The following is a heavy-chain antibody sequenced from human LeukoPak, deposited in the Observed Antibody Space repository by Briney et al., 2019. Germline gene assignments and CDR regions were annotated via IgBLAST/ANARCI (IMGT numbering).Heavy chain of an antibody. D-gene: IGHD1-14*01. Sequence: PGGSLRLSCAASGFTFSSYSMNWVRQAPGKGLEWVSSISSSSSYIYYADSVKGRFTISRDNAKNSLYLQMNSLRAEDTAVYYCARENQRVLSFDYWGQGTLVTVSS. CDR1: GFTFSSYS. CDR3: ARENQRVLSFDY. J-gene: IGHJ4*02. V-gene: IGHV3-21*01. CDR2: ISSSSSYI.